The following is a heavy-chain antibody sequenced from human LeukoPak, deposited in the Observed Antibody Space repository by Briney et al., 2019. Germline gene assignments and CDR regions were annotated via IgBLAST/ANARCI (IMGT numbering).Heavy chain of an antibody. Sequence: SETLSLTCTVSGGSISSYYWSWIRQPPGKGLEWIGYIYYSGSTNYNPPLQSRVTITVDTSKNQFSLKLSSVTAADTAVYYCARPQYRYWYFDLWGRGTLVTVSS. CDR1: GGSISSYY. V-gene: IGHV4-59*01. CDR2: IYYSGST. D-gene: IGHD3-16*02. CDR3: ARPQYRYWYFDL. J-gene: IGHJ2*01.